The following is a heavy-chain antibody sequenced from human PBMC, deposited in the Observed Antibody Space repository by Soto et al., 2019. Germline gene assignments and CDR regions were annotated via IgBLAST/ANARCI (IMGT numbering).Heavy chain of an antibody. J-gene: IGHJ3*02. CDR1: GGTFSSYT. CDR3: ARAYNWNDYDAFDI. Sequence: GASVKVSCKASGGTFSSYTISWVRQAPGQGLEWMGRIIPILGIANYAHKFQGRVTITADKSTSTAYMELSSLRSEDTAVYYCARAYNWNDYDAFDIWGQGTMVTVSS. D-gene: IGHD1-1*01. CDR2: IIPILGIA. V-gene: IGHV1-69*02.